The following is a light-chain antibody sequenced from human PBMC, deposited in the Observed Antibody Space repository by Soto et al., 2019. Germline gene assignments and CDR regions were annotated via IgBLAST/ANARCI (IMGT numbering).Light chain of an antibody. CDR3: QQYNGYWT. J-gene: IGKJ1*01. CDR2: EAS. CDR1: QSISDS. V-gene: IGKV1-5*03. Sequence: DIQMTQSACTLSASVGDRVTITCRATQSISDSLAWYQQKPGKAPKLLVYEASSLKSGGPSRFSGSRSGTEYTLTISCLKPDDFATYYCQQYNGYWTFGEGTKVESK.